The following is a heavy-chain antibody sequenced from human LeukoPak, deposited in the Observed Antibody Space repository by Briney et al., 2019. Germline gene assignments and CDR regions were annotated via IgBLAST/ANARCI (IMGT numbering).Heavy chain of an antibody. CDR3: AGDRFGEARMMGY. Sequence: GASVKVSCKASGYTFTSYYMHWVRQAPGQGLECMGIINPSDGGTTYAQKFQGRVTMTTDTSTRTVYMELSSLRSEDTALYYCAGDRFGEARMMGYWGQGTLVTVSS. J-gene: IGHJ4*02. CDR1: GYTFTSYY. V-gene: IGHV1-46*01. CDR2: INPSDGGT. D-gene: IGHD3-10*01.